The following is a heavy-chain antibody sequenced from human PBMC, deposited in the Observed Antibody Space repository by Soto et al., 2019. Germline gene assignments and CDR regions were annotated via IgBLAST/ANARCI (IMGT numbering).Heavy chain of an antibody. CDR3: ATGPGDCGSSDCWSGSLSYHFDY. Sequence: QVQLQESGPGLVKPSQTLSLTCTVSGGSISRGGYYWSWVRQHPGKGLEWIGYIHDSGNIYYNPSLKSRVAMSMDTSKNQFSLELSSVTAADTAVYYCATGPGDCGSSDCWSGSLSYHFDYWGQGALVTVSS. J-gene: IGHJ4*02. CDR2: IHDSGNI. CDR1: GGSISRGGYY. D-gene: IGHD2-15*01. V-gene: IGHV4-31*03.